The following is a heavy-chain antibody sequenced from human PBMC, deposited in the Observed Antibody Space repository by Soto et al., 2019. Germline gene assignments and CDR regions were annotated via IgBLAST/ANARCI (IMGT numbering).Heavy chain of an antibody. CDR3: ARQRPTDGRWEFANYYGMDV. D-gene: IGHD1-26*01. V-gene: IGHV4-34*12. J-gene: IGHJ6*02. CDR1: GGSFSAYY. CDR2: IIHSEST. Sequence: SETLSLTCAVYGGSFSAYYWSWVRQPPGKGLEWIGEIIHSESTKYNPSLKSRVTISVDTSKNQFSLELSSVTAADTAVYYCARQRPTDGRWEFANYYGMDVWGQGTPVTVSS.